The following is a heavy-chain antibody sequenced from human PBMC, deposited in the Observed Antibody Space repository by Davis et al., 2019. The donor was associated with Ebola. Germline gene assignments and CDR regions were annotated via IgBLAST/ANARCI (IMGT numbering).Heavy chain of an antibody. J-gene: IGHJ3*02. V-gene: IGHV5-10-1*01. CDR2: IDPSDSYT. CDR1: GYSFTRYW. D-gene: IGHD5-24*01. Sequence: GESLKISCKGSGYSFTRYWIVWVRQMPGKGLEWMGRIDPSDSYTNYSPSFQGHVTISADKSITTADLQWSSLKASDTAMYYCARHGPLGNAFDIWGQGTMVTVSS. CDR3: ARHGPLGNAFDI.